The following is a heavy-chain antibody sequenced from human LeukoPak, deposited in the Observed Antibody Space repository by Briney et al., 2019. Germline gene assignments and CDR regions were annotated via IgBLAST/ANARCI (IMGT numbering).Heavy chain of an antibody. CDR1: GFTFSNYW. CDR2: ISSDESST. Sequence: LSGGSLRLSCAASGFTFSNYWMHWVRQAPGKGLVWVSRISSDESSTTYADSVKGRFTISRDNAKNTLYLKMNTLRAEDTAIYFCARGGFTGTSCPCFDYWGQGTLVTVSS. CDR3: ARGGFTGTSCPCFDY. V-gene: IGHV3-74*01. J-gene: IGHJ4*02. D-gene: IGHD2-2*01.